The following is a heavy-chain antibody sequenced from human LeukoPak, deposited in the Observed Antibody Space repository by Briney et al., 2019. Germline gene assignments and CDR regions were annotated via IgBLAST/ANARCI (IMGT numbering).Heavy chain of an antibody. CDR2: INPDGRDT. V-gene: IGHV3-7*01. CDR3: TSWGDTTAEYFQR. D-gene: IGHD2-21*02. J-gene: IGHJ1*01. CDR1: GFTFNRCW. Sequence: GGSLRRSCVVSGFTFNRCWMNWVRQAPGKGLEWVAHINPDGRDTYYVDSVKGRFTISRDNAENSMYLQTKSLRVEDTAVYYCTSWGDTTAEYFQRWGQGTLVTVSS.